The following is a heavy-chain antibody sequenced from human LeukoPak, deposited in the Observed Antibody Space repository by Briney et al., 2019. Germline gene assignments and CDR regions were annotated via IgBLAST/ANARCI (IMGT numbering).Heavy chain of an antibody. D-gene: IGHD2-2*01. V-gene: IGHV3-74*01. Sequence: GGSLRLSCAASGFVFSDYYMHWVRRAPGKGLVWVSHINGDGSNVNYADSVKGRFTISRDNAKNTLYLQMNSLRVEDTALYYCGRGKSPAAVDDWGQGTLVKVPS. CDR2: INGDGSNV. CDR3: GRGKSPAAVDD. J-gene: IGHJ4*02. CDR1: GFVFSDYY.